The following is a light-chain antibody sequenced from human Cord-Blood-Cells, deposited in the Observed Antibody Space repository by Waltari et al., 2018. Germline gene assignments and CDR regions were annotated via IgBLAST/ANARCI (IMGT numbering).Light chain of an antibody. Sequence: QSALTQPASVSGSPGQSITISCTGTSSDVGGYNYVSRYQQHPGKAPKLMIYDVSKRPSGVSSRFSGSKSGNTASLTISGLQAEDEADYYCSSYTSSSTFVVFGGGTKLTVL. J-gene: IGLJ3*02. CDR1: SSDVGGYNY. CDR3: SSYTSSSTFVV. CDR2: DVS. V-gene: IGLV2-14*01.